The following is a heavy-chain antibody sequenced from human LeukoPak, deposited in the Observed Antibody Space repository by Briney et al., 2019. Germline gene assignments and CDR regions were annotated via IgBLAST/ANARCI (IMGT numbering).Heavy chain of an antibody. J-gene: IGHJ4*02. CDR1: GFTFSSYG. Sequence: GGSLRLSCTASGFTFSSYGMHWVRQAPGKGLEWVAVIWYDGSNKYYVDSEKGRFTISRDNSKNTLYLQMNSMRAEDTAVYYCAKGPSDTAVATAFDYWGQGTLVTVSS. CDR2: IWYDGSNK. CDR3: AKGPSDTAVATAFDY. D-gene: IGHD5-18*01. V-gene: IGHV3-33*06.